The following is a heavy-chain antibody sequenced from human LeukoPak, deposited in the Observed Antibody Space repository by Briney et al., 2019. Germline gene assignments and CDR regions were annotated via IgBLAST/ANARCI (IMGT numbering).Heavy chain of an antibody. CDR3: ARDQRTLTYYYYGMDV. V-gene: IGHV1-18*01. Sequence: ASVKVSCKASGYTFTSYGISWVRQAPGQGLEWMGWISAYNGNTNYAQKLQGRVTMTTDTSTSTAYMELRSLRSDDTAVYYCARDQRTLTYYYYGMDVWGQGTTVTVSS. CDR1: GYTFTSYG. J-gene: IGHJ6*02. CDR2: ISAYNGNT. D-gene: IGHD3/OR15-3a*01.